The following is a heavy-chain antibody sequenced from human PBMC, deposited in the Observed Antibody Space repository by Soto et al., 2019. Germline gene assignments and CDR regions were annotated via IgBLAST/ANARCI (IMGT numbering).Heavy chain of an antibody. D-gene: IGHD6-19*01. J-gene: IGHJ6*02. CDR2: IYYSGST. CDR1: GGSISSYY. V-gene: IGHV4-59*01. CDR3: ARGPTWLLPRAGYYCYYGMDC. Sequence: SETLSLTCTVSGGSISSYYWSWIRQPPGKGLEWIGYIYYSGSTNYNPSLKSRVTISVDTSKNQFSLKLSSVTAADTAVYYCARGPTWLLPRAGYYCYYGMDCWRQGTTGTVAS.